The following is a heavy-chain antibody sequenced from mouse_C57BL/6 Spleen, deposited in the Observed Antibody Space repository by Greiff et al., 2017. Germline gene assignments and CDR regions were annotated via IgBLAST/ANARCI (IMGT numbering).Heavy chain of an antibody. CDR2: LSDGGSYT. CDR3: ARYRFSVVATDYFDY. J-gene: IGHJ2*01. CDR1: GFTFSSYA. V-gene: IGHV5-4*03. D-gene: IGHD1-1*01. Sequence: EVTLVESGGGLVKPGGSLTLSCAASGFTFSSYAMSWVRQTPEKRLEWVATLSDGGSYTYYPDNVKGRFTISRDNAKKNLYRQMGHLKSEDTAMYYCARYRFSVVATDYFDYWGQGTTLTVSS.